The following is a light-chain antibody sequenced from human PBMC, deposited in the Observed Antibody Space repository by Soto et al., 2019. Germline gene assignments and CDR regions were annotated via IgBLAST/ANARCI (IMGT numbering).Light chain of an antibody. CDR1: HSVDTSN. CDR3: QDYSVWPLVS. J-gene: IGKJ4*01. Sequence: EVELTQSPATLSLSPGQRATLSCRASHSVDTSNVAWYQQKPGQTPRVLIYGASTRAIAIPARFSGSGFGTEFTLTISSLQSEDFGVYYCQDYSVWPLVSFGGGTKVEIK. CDR2: GAS. V-gene: IGKV3-15*01.